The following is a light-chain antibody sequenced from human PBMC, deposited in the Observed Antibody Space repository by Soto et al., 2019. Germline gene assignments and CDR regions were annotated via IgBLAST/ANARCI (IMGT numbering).Light chain of an antibody. J-gene: IGLJ1*01. Sequence: SALTQPASVSGSPGQSITISCTGTSSDVGNYNYVSWYQQYAGRVPKLLIYMVSNRPSGVSNRFSGSKSGNTASLTISGLQAEDEADYFCTSPTPGSLYVFGTGTKVTVL. CDR1: SSDVGNYNY. CDR3: TSPTPGSLYV. CDR2: MVS. V-gene: IGLV2-14*01.